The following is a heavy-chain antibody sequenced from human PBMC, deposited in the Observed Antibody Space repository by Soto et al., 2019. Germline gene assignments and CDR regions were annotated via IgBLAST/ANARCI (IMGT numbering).Heavy chain of an antibody. J-gene: IGHJ3*01. CDR1: GFSLSTSGVS. Sequence: SGPTLANPTQTLTLTCAFSGFSLSTSGVSVGWIRQPPGKALEWLALIYSNDDKRYSPSLKSRLTITKDTSKNQVVLTMTNMDPVDTATYYCAHRPNWGYNYGRVAFDFWGQGTMVTVSS. CDR3: AHRPNWGYNYGRVAFDF. CDR2: IYSNDDK. V-gene: IGHV2-5*01. D-gene: IGHD5-18*01.